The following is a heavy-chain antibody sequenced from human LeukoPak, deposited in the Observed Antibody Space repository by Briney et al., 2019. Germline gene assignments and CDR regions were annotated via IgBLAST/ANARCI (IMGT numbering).Heavy chain of an antibody. CDR1: GGSISSGSYY. D-gene: IGHD7-27*01. V-gene: IGHV4-61*02. Sequence: SATLYLTCTVSGGSISSGSYYWSWIRQPAGKGLEWIGRIYTSGSTNYNPSLKSRVTISVDTSKNQFSLKLSSVTAADTAVYYCARAGVRGIYYFDYWGQGTLVTVSS. J-gene: IGHJ4*02. CDR3: ARAGVRGIYYFDY. CDR2: IYTSGST.